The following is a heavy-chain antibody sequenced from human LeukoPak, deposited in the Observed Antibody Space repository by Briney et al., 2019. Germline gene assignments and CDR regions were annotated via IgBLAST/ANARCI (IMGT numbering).Heavy chain of an antibody. Sequence: GASVKVSCKASGGTFSSYAISWVRQAPGQGLEWMGGIIPIFGTANYAQKFQGRVTITTDESTSTAYMELSSLRSEDTAVYYCARKAVPWATWYYFDYWGQGTLVTVSS. V-gene: IGHV1-69*05. J-gene: IGHJ4*02. CDR1: GGTFSSYA. D-gene: IGHD5-12*01. CDR2: IIPIFGTA. CDR3: ARKAVPWATWYYFDY.